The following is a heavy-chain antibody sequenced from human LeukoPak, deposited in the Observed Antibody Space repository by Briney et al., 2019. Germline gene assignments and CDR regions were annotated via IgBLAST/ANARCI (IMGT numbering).Heavy chain of an antibody. D-gene: IGHD3-22*01. CDR2: VYYSGST. CDR3: ARRKGYYDKSGYYYPGAFDI. J-gene: IGHJ3*02. CDR1: GGPISNYH. Sequence: PETLSLTCTVSGGPISNYHWSWIRQPPGKGLEWIGYVYYSGSTNYNSSLKSRVTISVDTSKNQFALKLSSVSAADTAVYYCARRKGYYDKSGYYYPGAFDIWGQGAMVTVSS. V-gene: IGHV4-59*01.